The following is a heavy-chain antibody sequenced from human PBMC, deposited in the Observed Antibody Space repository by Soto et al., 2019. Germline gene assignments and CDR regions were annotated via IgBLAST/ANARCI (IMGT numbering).Heavy chain of an antibody. CDR3: ARDDISPEQLVEMGSRYYYYGMDV. V-gene: IGHV3-30-3*01. D-gene: IGHD6-13*01. CDR2: ISYDGSNK. CDR1: GFTFSSYA. Sequence: GGSLRLSCAASGFTFSSYAMHWVRQAPGKGLEWVAVISYDGSNKYYADSVKGRFTISRDNSKNTLYLQMNSLRAEDTAVYYCARDDISPEQLVEMGSRYYYYGMDVWGQGTTVTVSS. J-gene: IGHJ6*02.